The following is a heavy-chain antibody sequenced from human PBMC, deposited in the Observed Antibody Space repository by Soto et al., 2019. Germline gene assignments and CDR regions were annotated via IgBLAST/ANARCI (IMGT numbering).Heavy chain of an antibody. J-gene: IGHJ4*02. V-gene: IGHV3-23*01. Sequence: GGSLRLSCAASGLTFSSYAMSWVRQAPGKGLEWVSAISGSGGSTFYADSVKGRFTISRDNSKNTLFLQMNSLRAEDTAVYYCAGRIAVAGTLAYWGQGTLVTVSS. CDR3: AGRIAVAGTLAY. CDR2: ISGSGGST. CDR1: GLTFSSYA. D-gene: IGHD6-19*01.